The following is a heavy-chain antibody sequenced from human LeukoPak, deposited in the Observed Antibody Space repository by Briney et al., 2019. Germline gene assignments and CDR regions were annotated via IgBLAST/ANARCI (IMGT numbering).Heavy chain of an antibody. D-gene: IGHD3-22*01. Sequence: PSETLSLTCTVSGGSISSGDYYWSWIRQPPGKGLEWIGYIYYSGSTYYNPSLKSRVTISVDTSKNQFSLKLSSVTAADTAVYYCARGGMIVPFDYWGQGTLVTVSS. CDR3: ARGGMIVPFDY. J-gene: IGHJ4*02. CDR2: IYYSGST. V-gene: IGHV4-30-4*08. CDR1: GGSISSGDYY.